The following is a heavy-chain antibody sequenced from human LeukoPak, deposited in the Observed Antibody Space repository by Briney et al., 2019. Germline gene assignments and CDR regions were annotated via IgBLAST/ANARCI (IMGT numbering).Heavy chain of an antibody. Sequence: SVKVSCKASGGTFSNYAIIWVRQAPGQGLECMGGIIPIFGTANYAQKFQGRVTMTRDTSINTAYMELSRLRSDDTAVYYCARDRSPAPGRSYGRGHFDYWGQGTLVTVSS. D-gene: IGHD5-18*01. V-gene: IGHV1-69*05. CDR3: ARDRSPAPGRSYGRGHFDY. CDR1: GGTFSNYA. CDR2: IIPIFGTA. J-gene: IGHJ4*02.